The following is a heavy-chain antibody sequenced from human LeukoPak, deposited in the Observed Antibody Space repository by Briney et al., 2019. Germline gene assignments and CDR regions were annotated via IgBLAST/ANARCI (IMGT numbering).Heavy chain of an antibody. Sequence: PSETLSLTCTVSGGSISSYYWTWIRQPPGKGLEWLGYIYDSGNTNYNPSLKSRVTIPLDTSKNQFSLRLPSVTAADTAVYYCARNRVVAAPNFDYWGQGTLVTVFS. J-gene: IGHJ4*02. CDR1: GGSISSYY. V-gene: IGHV4-59*01. D-gene: IGHD6-6*01. CDR3: ARNRVVAAPNFDY. CDR2: IYDSGNT.